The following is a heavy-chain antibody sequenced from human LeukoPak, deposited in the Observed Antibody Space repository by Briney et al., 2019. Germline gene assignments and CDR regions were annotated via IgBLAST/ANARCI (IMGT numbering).Heavy chain of an antibody. CDR2: INWNGGST. D-gene: IGHD3-10*02. J-gene: IGHJ3*02. Sequence: GGSLRLSCAASGFTFDDYGMSWVRQAPGKGLEWVSGINWNGGSTGYADSVKGRFTISRDNAKNSLYLQMNSLRAEDTALYYCARRGGWVTVRGVIDDAFDIWGQGTMVTVSS. CDR1: GFTFDDYG. CDR3: ARRGGWVTVRGVIDDAFDI. V-gene: IGHV3-20*04.